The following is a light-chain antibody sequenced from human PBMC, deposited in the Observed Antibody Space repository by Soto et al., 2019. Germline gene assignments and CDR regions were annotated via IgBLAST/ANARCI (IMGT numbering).Light chain of an antibody. J-gene: IGKJ3*01. CDR3: QQYDNLPPEFT. CDR1: QDISNY. CDR2: DAS. V-gene: IGKV1-33*01. Sequence: DIQMTQSPSSLSASVGDRVTITCQASQDISNYLNWYQQKPGKAPKLLIYDASNLETGVPSRFSGSGSGTDXTFTISSLQXEXXXXYXCQQYDNLPPEFTFGPGTKVDIK.